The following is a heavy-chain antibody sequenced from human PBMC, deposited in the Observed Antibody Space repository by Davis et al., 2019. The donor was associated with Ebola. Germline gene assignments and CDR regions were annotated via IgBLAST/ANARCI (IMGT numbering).Heavy chain of an antibody. CDR2: ISSSSSYI. CDR3: ASSSIAARQGY. Sequence: GESLKISCAASGFTFSSYSMNWVRQAPGKGLEWVSSISSSSSYIYYADSVKGRFTISRDNAKNSLYLQMNSLRAKDTAVYYCASSSIAARQGYWGQGTLVTVSS. D-gene: IGHD6-6*01. J-gene: IGHJ4*02. CDR1: GFTFSSYS. V-gene: IGHV3-21*01.